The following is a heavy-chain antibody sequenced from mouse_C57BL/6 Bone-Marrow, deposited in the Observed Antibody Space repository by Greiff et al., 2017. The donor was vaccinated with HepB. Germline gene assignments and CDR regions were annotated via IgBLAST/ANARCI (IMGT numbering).Heavy chain of an antibody. CDR3: ATEDYYAMDY. Sequence: VQLQQSGPELVKPGASVKISCKASGYSFTGYYMNWVKQSPEKSLEWIGEINPSTGGTTYNQKFKAKATLTVDKSSSTAYMQLKSLTSEDSAVYYCATEDYYAMDYWGQGTSVTVSS. J-gene: IGHJ4*01. V-gene: IGHV1-42*01. CDR2: INPSTGGT. CDR1: GYSFTGYY.